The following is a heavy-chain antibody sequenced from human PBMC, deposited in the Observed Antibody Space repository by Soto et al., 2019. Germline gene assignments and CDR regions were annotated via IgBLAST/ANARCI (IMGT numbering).Heavy chain of an antibody. CDR1: GFSLLTSGVG. CDR3: AHTMAPRIFDS. J-gene: IGHJ4*02. V-gene: IGHV2-5*02. CDR2: IYWDDDT. Sequence: QITLKEAGPTVVKPTQTLTLTCSFSGFSLLTSGVGVGWIRQPPGKALEWLALIYWDDDTGYSTSLRNRLTITKDTSGNQVVLTMTNMDPADTATYYCAHTMAPRIFDSWGQGTLVTVSS.